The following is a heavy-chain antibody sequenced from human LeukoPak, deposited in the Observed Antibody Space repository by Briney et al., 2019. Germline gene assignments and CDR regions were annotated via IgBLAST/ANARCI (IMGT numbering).Heavy chain of an antibody. Sequence: GGSLRLSCVASGFTISGHAMSWVRQAPAKGLEWVAITAAGYTEIHYADSVRGRFNISRDDSSNTLSLQMNSLRADDTGTYFCVKDFCRGGNCPFPFFDSWGQGTVVTVSS. CDR1: GFTISGHA. D-gene: IGHD4-23*01. V-gene: IGHV3-23*01. CDR2: TAAGYTEI. CDR3: VKDFCRGGNCPFPFFDS. J-gene: IGHJ4*02.